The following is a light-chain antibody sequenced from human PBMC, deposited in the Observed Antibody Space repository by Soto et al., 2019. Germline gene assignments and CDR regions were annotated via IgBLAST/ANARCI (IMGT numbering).Light chain of an antibody. CDR3: VLYMGSGISI. J-gene: IGLJ2*01. Sequence: QTVVTQEPSFSVSPGGTVTLTCGLSSGPVSTTYYPSWYQQTPGQAPRTLIYSTNTRSSGVPDRFSGSILGNKAALTITGAQADDESDYYCVLYMGSGISIFGGGTKVTVL. V-gene: IGLV8-61*01. CDR1: SGPVSTTYY. CDR2: STN.